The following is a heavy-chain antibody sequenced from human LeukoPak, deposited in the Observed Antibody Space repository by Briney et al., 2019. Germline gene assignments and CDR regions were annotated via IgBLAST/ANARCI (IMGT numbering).Heavy chain of an antibody. CDR2: IYYSGST. Sequence: PSETLSLTCTVSGGSISSYYWNWIRRPPGKGLEWIGYIYYSGSTNYSPSLKSRVAISVDASKNQFSPKLSSVTAADTAVYYCARQGGYSSSPDYWGQGTLVTVSS. CDR3: ARQGGYSSSPDY. D-gene: IGHD6-13*01. CDR1: GGSISSYY. J-gene: IGHJ4*02. V-gene: IGHV4-59*08.